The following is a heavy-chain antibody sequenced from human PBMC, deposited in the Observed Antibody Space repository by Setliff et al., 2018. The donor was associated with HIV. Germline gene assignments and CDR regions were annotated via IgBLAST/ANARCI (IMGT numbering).Heavy chain of an antibody. CDR3: AKDLMSYYGSGSYYFDY. CDR2: ISGNGGST. CDR1: GFTFSSYA. Sequence: GGSLRLSCAASGFTFSSYAMTWVRKAPGKGLEWVSTISGNGGSTDYADSVKGRFTISRDNSKNTLYLQMNSLRAEDTAVYYCAKDLMSYYGSGSYYFDYWGQGTLVTVSS. V-gene: IGHV3-23*01. D-gene: IGHD3-10*01. J-gene: IGHJ4*02.